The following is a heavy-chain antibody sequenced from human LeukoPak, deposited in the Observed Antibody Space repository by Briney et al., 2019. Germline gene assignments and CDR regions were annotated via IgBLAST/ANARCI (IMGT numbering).Heavy chain of an antibody. Sequence: ASVKVSCKASGYTFTGYYMHWVRQAPGQGLEWMGWISPNSGGTNYAQKFQGRVTMTRDTSISTAYIELSRLRSDDTAVYYCAREISGNIGSGSLNWFDPWGQGTLVTVSS. CDR3: AREISGNIGSGSLNWFDP. CDR1: GYTFTGYY. D-gene: IGHD3-22*01. V-gene: IGHV1-2*02. J-gene: IGHJ5*02. CDR2: ISPNSGGT.